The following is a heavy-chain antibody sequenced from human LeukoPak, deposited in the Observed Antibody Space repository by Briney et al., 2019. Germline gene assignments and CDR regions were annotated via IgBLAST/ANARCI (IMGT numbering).Heavy chain of an antibody. V-gene: IGHV1-2*02. Sequence: GASVKVSCKASGYTFTGYYMHWVRQAPGQGLEWMGLINPNSGGTNYAQKFQGRVTMTRDTSISTAYMELSRLRSDDTAVYYCARGYCSSTSCYDWFDPWGQGTLVTVSS. CDR3: ARGYCSSTSCYDWFDP. J-gene: IGHJ5*02. CDR2: INPNSGGT. CDR1: GYTFTGYY. D-gene: IGHD2-2*01.